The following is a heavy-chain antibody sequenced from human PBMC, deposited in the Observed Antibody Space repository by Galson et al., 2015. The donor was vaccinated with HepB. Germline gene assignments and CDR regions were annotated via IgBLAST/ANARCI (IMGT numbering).Heavy chain of an antibody. Sequence: SVKVSCKASGYRFTSYYMNWVRQAPGQGLEWMGIINSSGGITAYAQKFQGRITMTRDTSTSTVYMELSSLTSEDTAVYYCARREFSGSYRHFDYRGQGTLVTVSS. CDR2: INSSGGIT. V-gene: IGHV1-46*01. J-gene: IGHJ4*02. CDR3: ARREFSGSYRHFDY. D-gene: IGHD1-26*01. CDR1: GYRFTSYY.